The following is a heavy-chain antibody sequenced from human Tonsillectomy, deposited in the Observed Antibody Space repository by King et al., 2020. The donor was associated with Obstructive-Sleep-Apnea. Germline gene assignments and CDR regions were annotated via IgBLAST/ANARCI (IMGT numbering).Heavy chain of an antibody. J-gene: IGHJ4*02. Sequence: VQLVESGGGVVQPGRSLRLSCAASGFTFSSYAMHWVRQAPGKGLEWVAVISYDGSNKYYADSVKGRFTISRDNSKNTLYLQMNSLRAEDTAVYYCARDSSSWHYFDYWGQGTLVTVSS. CDR2: ISYDGSNK. V-gene: IGHV3-30*04. D-gene: IGHD6-13*01. CDR3: ARDSSSWHYFDY. CDR1: GFTFSSYA.